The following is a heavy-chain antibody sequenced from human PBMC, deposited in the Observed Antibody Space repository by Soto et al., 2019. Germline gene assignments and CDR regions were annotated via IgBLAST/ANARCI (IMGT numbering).Heavy chain of an antibody. D-gene: IGHD3-10*01. CDR3: ASYASGTYPLFDQ. CDR2: IWYSGTS. V-gene: IGHV4-59*01. CDR1: GASISSYY. J-gene: IGHJ4*02. Sequence: SETLSLTCAVSGASISSYYWNWIRQAPGKGLEWIGNIWYSGTSNYNPSLKSRVTISLDTSKNLFSLMLTSVTAADTAVYYCASYASGTYPLFDQRGRGTLVTVSS.